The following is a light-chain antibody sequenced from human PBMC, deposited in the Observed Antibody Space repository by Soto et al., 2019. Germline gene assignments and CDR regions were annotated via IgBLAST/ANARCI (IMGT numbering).Light chain of an antibody. CDR2: DVS. V-gene: IGLV2-14*03. Sequence: ALTQPASVSGSPGQSITISCTGTSNDVGGYNYVSWYQQHPGKAPKLMIYDVSNRPSGVFNRFSGSKSANTASLTISGLQTEDESDYYCSSYTGSSTYVFGTGTKVTVL. J-gene: IGLJ1*01. CDR3: SSYTGSSTYV. CDR1: SNDVGGYNY.